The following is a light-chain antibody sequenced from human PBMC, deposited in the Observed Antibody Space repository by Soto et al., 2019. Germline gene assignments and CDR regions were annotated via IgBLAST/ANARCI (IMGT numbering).Light chain of an antibody. CDR1: QSISSW. V-gene: IGKV1-5*03. CDR2: KAS. CDR3: QQYNRYSRT. J-gene: IGKJ1*01. Sequence: DIQMTQSPSTLSASVGDRVTITCRASQSISSWLAWYQQKPGKAPKLLIYKASSLKSGVPSRFSGSGSGTEFTLTISSLQPDDFATYYCQQYNRYSRTFGQGTKVEIK.